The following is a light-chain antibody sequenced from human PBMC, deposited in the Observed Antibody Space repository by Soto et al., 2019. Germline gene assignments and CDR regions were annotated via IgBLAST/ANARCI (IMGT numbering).Light chain of an antibody. CDR3: QQYGSSPRT. Sequence: PGERAPLSCSASQSVSSSYLAWYQQKPGQAPRLLIYGASSRATGIPDRFSGSGSGTDFTLTISRLEPEDFAVYYCQQYGSSPRTFGQGTKVDIK. CDR2: GAS. J-gene: IGKJ1*01. V-gene: IGKV3-20*01. CDR1: QSVSSSY.